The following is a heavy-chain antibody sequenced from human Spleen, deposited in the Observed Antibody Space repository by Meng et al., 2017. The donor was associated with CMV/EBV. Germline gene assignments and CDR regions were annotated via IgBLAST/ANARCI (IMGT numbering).Heavy chain of an antibody. D-gene: IGHD6-19*01. Sequence: GGSLRLSCAASGFTFTNAWMSWVRQAPGKGPEWISHISSSSGTIYYADSVKGRFIISRDNAKNSVYLQMNSLRAEDTAVYYCARDSQWLVFFDYWGQGTLVTVSS. V-gene: IGHV3-48*04. CDR3: ARDSQWLVFFDY. J-gene: IGHJ4*02. CDR1: GFTFTNAW. CDR2: ISSSSGTI.